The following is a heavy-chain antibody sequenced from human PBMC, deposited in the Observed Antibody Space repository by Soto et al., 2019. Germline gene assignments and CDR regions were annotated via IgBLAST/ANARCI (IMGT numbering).Heavy chain of an antibody. D-gene: IGHD1-7*01. CDR1: GFSLTTYGVG. CDR2: VYWDDDN. J-gene: IGHJ3*01. CDR3: AHRLGRSGINWDSGAFAF. V-gene: IGHV2-5*02. Sequence: QITLSESGPTLVKPTQTLTLTCTFSGFSLTTYGVGIGWIRQSPGKALEWLGFVYWDDDNRSSPSLKNRVTSTKDASTRVVVLIMSNMDPTDTATYYCAHRLGRSGINWDSGAFAFWGQGTLVTVSS.